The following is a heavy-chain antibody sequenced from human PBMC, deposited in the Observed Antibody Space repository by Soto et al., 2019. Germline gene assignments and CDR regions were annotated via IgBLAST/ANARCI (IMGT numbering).Heavy chain of an antibody. V-gene: IGHV4-31*03. CDR3: ARAGTGAFDI. Sequence: QVQLQESGPGLVKPSQTLSLTCTVSGGAISSGGYYWSWIRQHPGKGLEWIGYLYYSGSTYDNPSLKSRVTISVDTSKNQFSLKLSSVTAADTAVYYCARAGTGAFDIWGQGTMVTVSS. J-gene: IGHJ3*02. CDR2: LYYSGST. CDR1: GGAISSGGYY.